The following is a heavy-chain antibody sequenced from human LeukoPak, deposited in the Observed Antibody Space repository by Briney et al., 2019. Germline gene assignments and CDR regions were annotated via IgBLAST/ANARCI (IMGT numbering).Heavy chain of an antibody. CDR3: ARVGSSGWYFRRYWFDP. Sequence: SETLSLTCTVSGGSVSSCSFCWGWVRQPPGKGLEWIGSICCSRTTYYNPSLKSRVTISGDTSKNQFSLKLSSVTAADTAVYYCARVGSSGWYFRRYWFDPWGQGTLVTVSS. CDR1: GGSVSSCSFC. D-gene: IGHD6-19*01. J-gene: IGHJ5*02. V-gene: IGHV4-39*07. CDR2: ICCSRTT.